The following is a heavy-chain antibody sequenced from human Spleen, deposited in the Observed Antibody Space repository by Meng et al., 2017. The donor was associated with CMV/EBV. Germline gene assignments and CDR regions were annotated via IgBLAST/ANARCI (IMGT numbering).Heavy chain of an antibody. Sequence: GSSSGYALHWVRQAPGQGLEWMGGIITVFGSANYGQSFQFQGRVSITMDESTSTTYMELASLRLEDTAVYYCARVGSSSWYTGWFDPWGQGTLVTVSS. CDR2: IITVFGSA. D-gene: IGHD6-13*01. V-gene: IGHV1-69*05. J-gene: IGHJ5*02. CDR1: GSSSGYA. CDR3: ARVGSSSWYTGWFDP.